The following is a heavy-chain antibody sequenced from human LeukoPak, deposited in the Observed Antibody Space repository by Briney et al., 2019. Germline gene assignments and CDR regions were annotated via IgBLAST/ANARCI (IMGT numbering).Heavy chain of an antibody. CDR2: IYYSGST. CDR3: AREVYGMDV. J-gene: IGHJ6*02. CDR1: GGSISSYY. V-gene: IGHV4-59*01. Sequence: SETLSLTCTVSGGSISSYYWSWIRQPPGKGLEWIGYIYYSGSTNYNPSLKSRVTISVDTSKNQFSLKLSSVTAADTAVYYCAREVYGMDVWGQGTTVTVSS.